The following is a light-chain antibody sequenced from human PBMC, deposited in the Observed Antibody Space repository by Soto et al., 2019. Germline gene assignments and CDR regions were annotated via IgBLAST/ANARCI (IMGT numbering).Light chain of an antibody. CDR1: QSISSW. CDR3: QQYTSYILN. Sequence: DIQMTQSPSTLSASVGDRVTITCRASQSISSWLAWYQQKPGKAPKLLIFDASSLESGVPSRFSGSGSGTEFTLTISSLQPDDFATYYCQQYTSYILNSGAGTKVDIK. V-gene: IGKV1-5*01. J-gene: IGKJ4*01. CDR2: DAS.